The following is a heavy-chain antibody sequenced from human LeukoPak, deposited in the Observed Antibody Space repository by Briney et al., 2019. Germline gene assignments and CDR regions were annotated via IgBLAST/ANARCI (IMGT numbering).Heavy chain of an antibody. Sequence: GGSLRLSCAASGFTFSSYAMSWVRQAPGKGLEWVSAISGSGGSTYYADSVKGRFTISRDSSKNTLYPQMNSLRAEDTAVYYCAKNWRSGWYVGDYWGQGTLVTVSS. CDR3: AKNWRSGWYVGDY. CDR2: ISGSGGST. D-gene: IGHD6-19*01. CDR1: GFTFSSYA. V-gene: IGHV3-23*01. J-gene: IGHJ4*02.